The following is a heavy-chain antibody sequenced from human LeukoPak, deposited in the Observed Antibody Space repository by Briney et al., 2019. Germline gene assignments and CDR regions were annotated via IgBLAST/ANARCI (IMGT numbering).Heavy chain of an antibody. J-gene: IGHJ6*02. CDR2: ISWNSGSI. V-gene: IGHV3-9*01. CDR3: AKDIGAAAGTGAYYYYYYGMDV. CDR1: GFTFDDYA. Sequence: PGGSLRLSCAASGFTFDDYAMHWVRQAPGKGLEWVSGISWNSGSIGYADSVKGRFTISRDNAKNSLYLQMNSLRAEDPALYYCAKDIGAAAGTGAYYYYYYGMDVWGQGTTVTVSS. D-gene: IGHD6-13*01.